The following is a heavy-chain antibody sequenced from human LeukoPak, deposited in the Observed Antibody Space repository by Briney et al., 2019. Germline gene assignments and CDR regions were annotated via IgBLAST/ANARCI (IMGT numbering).Heavy chain of an antibody. CDR2: ISGSGGST. CDR1: GFTFSSYA. V-gene: IGHV3-23*01. J-gene: IGHJ6*02. CDR3: AKAYHGDQYYYYGMDV. D-gene: IGHD4-17*01. Sequence: PGGSLRLSCAASGFTFSSYAMSWVRQAPGKGLEWVSAISGSGGSTYYADSVKGRFTISRDNSKNTLYLQMNSLRAEDTAVYYCAKAYHGDQYYYYGMDVWGQGTTVTVSS.